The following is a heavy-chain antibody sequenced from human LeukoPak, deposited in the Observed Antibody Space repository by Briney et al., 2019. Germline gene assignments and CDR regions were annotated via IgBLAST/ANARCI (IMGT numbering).Heavy chain of an antibody. Sequence: SETLSLTCTASGGSISSYYWSWIRQPPGKGLEWIGYIYYSGSTNYNPSLKSRVTISVDTSKNQFSLKLSSVTAADTAVYYCARGSGGYYYYGMDVWGQGTTVTVSS. J-gene: IGHJ6*02. CDR1: GGSISSYY. CDR3: ARGSGGYYYYGMDV. CDR2: IYYSGST. V-gene: IGHV4-59*01.